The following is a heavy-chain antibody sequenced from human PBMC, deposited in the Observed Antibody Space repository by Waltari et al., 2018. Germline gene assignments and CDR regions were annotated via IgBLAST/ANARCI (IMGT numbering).Heavy chain of an antibody. CDR1: GNPFPPYY. V-gene: IGHV1-2*02. CDR3: AREGGGSTWFDY. CDR2: VNPKSGST. D-gene: IGHD6-13*01. J-gene: IGHJ4*02. Sequence: QVQLVQSGAEVKKPGASVTIPCKASGNPFPPYYMHWVRQAPGQGLEWMGWVNPKSGSTRFAQKFEGRVTMTSDTSIKTAYMELRTLRSDDTAVYYCAREGGGSTWFDYWGQGTLVTVSS.